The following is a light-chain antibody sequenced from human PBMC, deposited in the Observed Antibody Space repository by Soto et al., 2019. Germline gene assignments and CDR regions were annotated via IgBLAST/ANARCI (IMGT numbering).Light chain of an antibody. CDR1: QYINTR. J-gene: IGKJ1*01. CDR2: QTS. V-gene: IGKV3-11*01. CDR3: HQRQSWPRT. Sequence: EIVLTQSPATLSSFPGDRVTLSCRASQYINTRLAWYQHRPGQAPRLLIYQTSIRAAGIPARFSASGSGTDFTLTISDVQPEDFALYYCHQRQSWPRTFGQGTKVDX.